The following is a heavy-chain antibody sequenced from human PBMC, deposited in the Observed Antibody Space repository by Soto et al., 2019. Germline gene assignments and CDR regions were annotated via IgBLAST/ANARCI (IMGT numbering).Heavy chain of an antibody. D-gene: IGHD4-17*01. V-gene: IGHV3-53*02. CDR2: FYSGGRT. Sequence: EVQLVETGGGLIQPGGSLRLSCAASGFIVSSNYMSWVRQAPGKGLEWVSVFYSGGRTYYAASVKGRFTISRDTSKNTLYLQMNNLRAEDTAIFYCAKYARVRLTTGFDYWGQGTLVAVSS. CDR1: GFIVSSNY. J-gene: IGHJ4*02. CDR3: AKYARVRLTTGFDY.